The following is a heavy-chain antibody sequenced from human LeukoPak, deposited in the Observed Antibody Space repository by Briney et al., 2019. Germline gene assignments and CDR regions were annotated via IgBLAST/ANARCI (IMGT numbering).Heavy chain of an antibody. CDR2: ISTYNGNT. CDR1: GYTFTSHG. CDR3: ARGPRIAVAGTDY. V-gene: IGHV1-18*01. J-gene: IGHJ4*02. D-gene: IGHD6-19*01. Sequence: ASVKVSCKASGYTFTSHGISWVRQAPGQGLEWMGWISTYNGNTNYAQKLQGRVSMTTDTSTSTAYMDLRSLRSDDTAVYYCARGPRIAVAGTDYWGQGTLVTVSS.